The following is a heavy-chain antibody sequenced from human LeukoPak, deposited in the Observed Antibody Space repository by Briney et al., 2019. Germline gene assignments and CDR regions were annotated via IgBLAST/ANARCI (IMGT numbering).Heavy chain of an antibody. CDR1: EFTFSSYR. Sequence: GGSLRLSCAASEFTFSSYRMDWVRQAPGKGLEWVSSISSGSIEIYYADAVKGRFTISRDNAKNSLYLQMSSLRGEDTAVYYCARGGYSHYDYWGPGTLVTVSS. CDR2: ISSGSIEI. J-gene: IGHJ4*02. CDR3: ARGGYSHYDY. D-gene: IGHD6-13*01. V-gene: IGHV3-21*01.